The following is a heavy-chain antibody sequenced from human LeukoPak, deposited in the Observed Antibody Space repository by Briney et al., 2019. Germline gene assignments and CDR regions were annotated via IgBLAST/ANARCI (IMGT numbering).Heavy chain of an antibody. J-gene: IGHJ6*03. CDR3: TRDVRHYYYMDV. CDR2: IKSKTDGGTT. D-gene: IGHD3-10*02. CDR1: GFTFSSYS. V-gene: IGHV3-15*01. Sequence: GGSLRLSCAASGFTFSSYSMNWVRQAPGKGLEWVGHIKSKTDGGTTDYAAPVKGRFTISRDDSKSIAYLQMNSLKTEDTAVYYCTRDVRHYYYMDVWGKGTTVTVSS.